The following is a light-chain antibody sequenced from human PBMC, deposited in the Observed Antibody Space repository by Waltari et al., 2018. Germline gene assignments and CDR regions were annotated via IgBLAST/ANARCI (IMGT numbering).Light chain of an antibody. Sequence: EIQMTQSPSTLSASVGDRVTIPCRASQRISSWLAWYQQKPGKAPKLLIQKASTLRSGVPSRFSGSGSGTEFTLTISSLQADDFATYYCQQYQSYSGTFGQGTKVEVK. V-gene: IGKV1-5*03. CDR3: QQYQSYSGT. CDR2: KAS. J-gene: IGKJ1*01. CDR1: QRISSW.